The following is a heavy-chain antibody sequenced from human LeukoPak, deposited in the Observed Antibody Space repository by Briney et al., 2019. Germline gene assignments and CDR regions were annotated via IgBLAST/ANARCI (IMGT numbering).Heavy chain of an antibody. CDR3: VRDVSRRIGMDV. CDR1: GFTLTNYW. D-gene: IGHD2/OR15-2a*01. J-gene: IGHJ6*02. CDR2: ISPVSSYT. V-gene: IGHV3-21*01. Sequence: GGSPRLSCAASGFTLTNYWMGWVRQAPGKGLEWVSTISPVSSYTWYAESVKGRFTISRDNPKNSLYLQMDSLRAEDTAVYYCVRDVSRRIGMDVWGQGTTATVSS.